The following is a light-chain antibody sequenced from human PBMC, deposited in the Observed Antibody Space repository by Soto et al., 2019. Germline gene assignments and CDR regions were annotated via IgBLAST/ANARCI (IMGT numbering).Light chain of an antibody. CDR1: QNVNNF. CDR3: QQYGSYALT. Sequence: EVLLPQSPATLSLSPGERATFSCRASQNVNNFLAWYQQTPGQAPRLLIYDASNRDTGIPARFSGSGSGTDFTLTISRLEPEDFEVYYCQQYGSYALTFGGGTKVDIK. J-gene: IGKJ4*01. CDR2: DAS. V-gene: IGKV3-11*01.